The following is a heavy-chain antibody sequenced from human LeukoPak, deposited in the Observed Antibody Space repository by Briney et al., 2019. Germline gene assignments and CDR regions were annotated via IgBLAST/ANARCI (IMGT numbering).Heavy chain of an antibody. CDR2: INPKTGVT. CDR3: ARDLAMYSPDLDY. Sequence: ASVKVSCKASGYTFTDYYLHWVRQAPGHGLEWMGWINPKTGVTKYAQNFQGRVTMTRDTSISTAYMEVRRLRSDNTAVFYCARDLAMYSPDLDYWGQGTLVTVSS. D-gene: IGHD1-26*01. CDR1: GYTFTDYY. J-gene: IGHJ4*02. V-gene: IGHV1-2*02.